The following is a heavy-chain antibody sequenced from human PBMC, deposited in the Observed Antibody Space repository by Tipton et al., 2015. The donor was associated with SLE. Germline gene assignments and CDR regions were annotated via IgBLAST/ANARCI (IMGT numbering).Heavy chain of an antibody. CDR3: ARLSAYYRVFDL. Sequence: TLSLTCSVSGGSITSHYWTWIRQSPGKEFEWLAYVSYTGSATYNPSLRSRVSILLDTSENQFSLGVTSVTAADTAVYYCARLSAYYRVFDLWGQGTLVTVSS. J-gene: IGHJ4*02. D-gene: IGHD3-3*01. CDR1: GGSITSHY. CDR2: VSYTGSA. V-gene: IGHV4-59*08.